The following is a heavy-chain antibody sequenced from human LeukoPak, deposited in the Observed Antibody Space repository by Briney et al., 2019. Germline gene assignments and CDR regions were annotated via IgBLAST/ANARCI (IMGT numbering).Heavy chain of an antibody. V-gene: IGHV3-21*01. J-gene: IGHJ4*02. CDR3: AREDYGDYALFDY. Sequence: GGSLRLSCAASGFTFSGYSMNWVRQAPGKGLEWVSSISSSSSYIYYADSVKGRFTISRDNAKNSLYLQMNSLRAEDTAVYYCAREDYGDYALFDYWGQGTLVTVSS. D-gene: IGHD4-17*01. CDR1: GFTFSGYS. CDR2: ISSSSSYI.